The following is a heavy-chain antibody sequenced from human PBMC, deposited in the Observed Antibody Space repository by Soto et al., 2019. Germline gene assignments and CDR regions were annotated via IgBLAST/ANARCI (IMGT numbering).Heavy chain of an antibody. CDR1: GYTFTSYY. V-gene: IGHV1-46*01. J-gene: IGHJ6*02. D-gene: IGHD6-19*01. CDR2: INPSGGST. Sequence: EASVKVSCKASGYTFTSYYMHWVRQAPGQGLEWMGIINPSGGSTSYAQKFQGRVTMTRDTSTSTVYMELSSLRSEDTAVYYCARSRRGAYSSGWYSPSGYYNYGIDVWGQGTKVTVSS. CDR3: ARSRRGAYSSGWYSPSGYYNYGIDV.